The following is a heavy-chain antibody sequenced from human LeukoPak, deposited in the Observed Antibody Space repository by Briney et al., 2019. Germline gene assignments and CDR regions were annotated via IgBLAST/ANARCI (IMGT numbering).Heavy chain of an antibody. CDR1: GFTFSNYW. Sequence: GGSLRLSCAASGFTFSNYWLSWVRQAPGKGLEWVANIKQDGSEKYYVDSVRGRFTISRDNAKNSLYLQMNSLRGEDTAVYYCARDTVGGQGTLVTVSS. D-gene: IGHD2-21*01. J-gene: IGHJ4*02. V-gene: IGHV3-7*01. CDR2: IKQDGSEK. CDR3: ARDTV.